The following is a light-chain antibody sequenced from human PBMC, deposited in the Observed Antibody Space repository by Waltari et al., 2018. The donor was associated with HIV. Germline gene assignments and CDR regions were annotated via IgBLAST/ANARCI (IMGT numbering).Light chain of an antibody. J-gene: IGLJ2*01. CDR3: GTWDSSLSAVV. V-gene: IGLV1-51*02. CDR2: END. CDR1: SSNLGTNS. Sequence: QSVLTQPPSVSAAPGQQVTISCSARSSNLGTNSLSWYQQLTGTAPKLLIYENDKRPSGIPDRFSGSKSGTSATLGITGLQTGDEADYYCGTWDSSLSAVVFGGGTKLTVL.